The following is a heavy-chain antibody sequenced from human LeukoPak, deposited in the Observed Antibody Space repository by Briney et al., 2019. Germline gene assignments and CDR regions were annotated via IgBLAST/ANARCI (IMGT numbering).Heavy chain of an antibody. J-gene: IGHJ4*02. D-gene: IGHD3-22*01. CDR1: GGSISSSDYY. V-gene: IGHV4-39*07. CDR3: AGDYYYDSSGPDY. Sequence: SETLSLTCTVSGGSISSSDYYWGWIRQPPGKGLEWIGSIYYSGTTYYYPSLKSRVTISVDTSKNQFSLKLTSVTAADTAVYYCAGDYYYDSSGPDYWGQGTLVTVSS. CDR2: IYYSGTT.